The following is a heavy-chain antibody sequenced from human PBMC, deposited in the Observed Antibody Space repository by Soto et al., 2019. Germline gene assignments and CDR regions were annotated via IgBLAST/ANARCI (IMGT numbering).Heavy chain of an antibody. D-gene: IGHD6-6*01. Sequence: GESLKISCKGSGYSFTSYWIGWVRQMPGKGLEWMGIIYPGDSDTRYSPSFQGQVTISADKSISTAYLQWSSLKASDTAMYYCARHVLAQLVRIDAFDIWGQGTMVTVSS. CDR2: IYPGDSDT. CDR3: ARHVLAQLVRIDAFDI. V-gene: IGHV5-51*01. CDR1: GYSFTSYW. J-gene: IGHJ3*02.